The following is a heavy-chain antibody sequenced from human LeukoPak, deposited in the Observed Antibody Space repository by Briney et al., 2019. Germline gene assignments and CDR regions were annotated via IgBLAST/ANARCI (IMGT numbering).Heavy chain of an antibody. D-gene: IGHD5-18*01. CDR2: ISWNSGSI. J-gene: IGHJ4*02. V-gene: IGHV3-9*01. CDR1: GFTFSNYA. Sequence: GGSLRLSCAASGFTFSNYAMSWVRQAPGKGLEWVSGISWNSGSIGYADSVKGRFTISRDNSKNTLYLQMNSLRAEDTAVYYCARDLDSYGYLGVDYWGQGTLVTVSS. CDR3: ARDLDSYGYLGVDY.